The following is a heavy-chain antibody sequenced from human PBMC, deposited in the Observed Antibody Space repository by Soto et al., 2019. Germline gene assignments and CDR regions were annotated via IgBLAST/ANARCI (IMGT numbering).Heavy chain of an antibody. CDR1: GFTFSSYA. CDR2: IEIGGKT. CDR3: ARDYLVIPHRVIDY. D-gene: IGHD2-15*01. V-gene: IGHV3-23*01. Sequence: GGSLRLSCAASGFTFSSYAMSWVRQAPGKGLQWVSGIEIGGKTYYADSVRGRFTISRDNSKNTLYLQMNSLRAEDTAVYYCARDYLVIPHRVIDYWGQGTLVTVSS. J-gene: IGHJ4*02.